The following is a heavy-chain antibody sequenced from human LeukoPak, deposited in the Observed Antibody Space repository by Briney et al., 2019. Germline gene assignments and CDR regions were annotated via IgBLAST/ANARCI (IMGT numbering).Heavy chain of an antibody. D-gene: IGHD3-10*01. CDR3: ARENSPRYYYGSGSYYNGDLGWFDP. Sequence: PGGSLRLSCAASGFTVSSNYMSWVRQAPGKGLEWVSLIYSGGSTYYADSVKGRFTISRDNSKNILYLQMNSLRAEDTAVYYCARENSPRYYYGSGSYYNGDLGWFDPWGQGTLVTVSS. V-gene: IGHV3-66*01. CDR2: IYSGGST. J-gene: IGHJ5*02. CDR1: GFTVSSNY.